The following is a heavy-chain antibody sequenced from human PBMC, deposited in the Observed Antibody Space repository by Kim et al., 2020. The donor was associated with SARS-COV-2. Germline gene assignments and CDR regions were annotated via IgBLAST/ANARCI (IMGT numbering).Heavy chain of an antibody. D-gene: IGHD6-19*01. Sequence: SVKVSCKASGGTFSSYAISWVRQAPGQGLEWMGGIIPIFGTANYAQKFQGRVTITADESTSTAYMELSSLRSEDTAVYYCARRMPNRQWLFRKPTSQNWFDPWGQGTLVTVSS. V-gene: IGHV1-69*13. CDR2: IIPIFGTA. J-gene: IGHJ5*02. CDR1: GGTFSSYA. CDR3: ARRMPNRQWLFRKPTSQNWFDP.